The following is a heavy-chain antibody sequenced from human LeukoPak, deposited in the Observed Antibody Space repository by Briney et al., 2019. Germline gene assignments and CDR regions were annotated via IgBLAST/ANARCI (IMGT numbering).Heavy chain of an antibody. V-gene: IGHV3-23*01. J-gene: IGHJ4*02. CDR1: GFTFSNYA. D-gene: IGHD3-22*01. CDR3: AKDQYMGIVVVIDY. CDR2: ITGSGETT. Sequence: PGGSLRLSCAASGFTFSNYAMTWVRQAPGSGLEWVSAITGSGETTYYADSVKGRFTISRDNSKNTLYLQMNSLRAEDTAVYYCAKDQYMGIVVVIDYWGQGTLVTVSS.